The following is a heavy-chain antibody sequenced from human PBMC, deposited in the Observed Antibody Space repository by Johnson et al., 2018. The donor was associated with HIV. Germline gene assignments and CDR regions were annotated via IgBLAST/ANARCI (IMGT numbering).Heavy chain of an antibody. Sequence: VQLVESGGGLIQPGGSLRLSCAASRFTVSSNYMTWVRQAPGKGLEWVGRIKSKTDGGTTDYAAPVKGRFTISRDDSKNTLYLQMNSLKTEDTAVYYCTTDRGGEIAVAGPDAFDIWGQGTMVTDSS. CDR3: TTDRGGEIAVAGPDAFDI. CDR1: RFTVSSNY. J-gene: IGHJ3*02. D-gene: IGHD6-19*01. V-gene: IGHV3-15*01. CDR2: IKSKTDGGTT.